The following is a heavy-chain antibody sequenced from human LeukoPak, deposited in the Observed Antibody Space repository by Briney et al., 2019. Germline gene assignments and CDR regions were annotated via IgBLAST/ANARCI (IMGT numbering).Heavy chain of an antibody. CDR3: ARESRSGAQKFDY. CDR1: GGSISSSSYY. V-gene: IGHV4-39*07. J-gene: IGHJ4*02. D-gene: IGHD3-3*01. CDR2: IYYSGST. Sequence: SETLSLTCTVSGGSISSSSYYWGWIRQPPGKGLEWIGSIYYSGSTYYNPSLKSRVTISVDTSKNQFSLKLSSVTAADTAVYYCARESRSGAQKFDYWGQGTLVTVSS.